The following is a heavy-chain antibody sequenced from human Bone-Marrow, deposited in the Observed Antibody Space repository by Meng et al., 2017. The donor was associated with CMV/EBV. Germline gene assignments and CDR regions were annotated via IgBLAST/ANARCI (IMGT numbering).Heavy chain of an antibody. CDR1: GFTFSSYA. D-gene: IGHD3-22*01. V-gene: IGHV3-74*01. CDR2: TNSDGSRT. CDR3: ARVTYYYDSSGYGRALYYFDY. J-gene: IGHJ4*02. Sequence: GESLKISCAASGFTFSSYAMHWVRQAPGKGLVWVSRTNSDGSRTSYADSVKGRFTISRDNAKNTLYLQMNSLRGEDTAVYYCARVTYYYDSSGYGRALYYFDYWGQGTLVTVSS.